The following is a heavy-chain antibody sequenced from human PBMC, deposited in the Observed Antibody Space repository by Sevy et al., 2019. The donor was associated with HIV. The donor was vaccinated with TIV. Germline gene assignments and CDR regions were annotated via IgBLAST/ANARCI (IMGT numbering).Heavy chain of an antibody. D-gene: IGHD2-2*02. CDR1: GGSISSYY. CDR2: IYYSGST. V-gene: IGHV4-59*01. CDR3: ARGEIPSPYYYGMDV. Sequence: SETLSLTCTVSGGSISSYYWSWNRQPPGKGLEWIGYIYYSGSTNYNPSLKSRVTISVDTSKNKFSLKLSSVTAADTAVYYCARGEIPSPYYYGMDVWGQGTTVTVSS. J-gene: IGHJ6*02.